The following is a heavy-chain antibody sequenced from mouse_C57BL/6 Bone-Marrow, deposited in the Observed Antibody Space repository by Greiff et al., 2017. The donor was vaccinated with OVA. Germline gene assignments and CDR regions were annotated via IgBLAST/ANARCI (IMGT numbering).Heavy chain of an antibody. CDR2: INPSNGGT. J-gene: IGHJ4*01. V-gene: IGHV1-53*01. CDR3: ARLTFYYYAMDY. Sequence: QVHVKQSGTELVKPGASVKLSCKASGYTFTSYWMHWVKQRPGQGLEWIGNINPSNGGTNYNEKFKSKATLTVDKSSSTAYMQLSSLTSEDSAVYYCARLTFYYYAMDYWGQGTSVTVSS. D-gene: IGHD1-3*01. CDR1: GYTFTSYW.